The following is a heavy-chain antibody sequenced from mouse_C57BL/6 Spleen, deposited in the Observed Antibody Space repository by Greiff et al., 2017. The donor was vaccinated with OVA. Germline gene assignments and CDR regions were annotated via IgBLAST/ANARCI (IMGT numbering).Heavy chain of an antibody. CDR3: ARIYYGSSYGYFDV. CDR2: INPNNGGT. D-gene: IGHD1-1*01. J-gene: IGHJ1*03. Sequence: VQLQQSGPELVKPGASVKMSCKASGYTFTDYNMHWVKQSHGKSLEWIGYINPNNGGTSYNQKFKGKATLTVNKSSSTAYMELRSLTSEDSAVYYCARIYYGSSYGYFDVWGTGTTVTVSS. CDR1: GYTFTDYN. V-gene: IGHV1-22*01.